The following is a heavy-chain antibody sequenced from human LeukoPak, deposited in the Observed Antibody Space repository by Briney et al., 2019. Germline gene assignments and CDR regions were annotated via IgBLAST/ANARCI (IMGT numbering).Heavy chain of an antibody. V-gene: IGHV3-30*18. D-gene: IGHD2-15*01. CDR3: AKDRPYCSGGSCTGYYYGMDV. CDR1: GFTFSSYG. J-gene: IGHJ6*02. CDR2: ISYDGSNK. Sequence: GGSLRLSCAASGFTFSSYGMHWVRQAPGKGLEWVAVISYDGSNKYYADSVKGRFTISRDNSKNTLYLQMNSLRAEDTAVYYCAKDRPYCSGGSCTGYYYGMDVWGQGTTVTVSS.